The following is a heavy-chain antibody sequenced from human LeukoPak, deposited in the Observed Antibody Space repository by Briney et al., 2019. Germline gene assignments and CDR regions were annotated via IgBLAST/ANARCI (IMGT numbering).Heavy chain of an antibody. J-gene: IGHJ3*02. D-gene: IGHD3-10*01. V-gene: IGHV3-21*01. CDR3: YYYGSGMFRDDAFDI. Sequence: GGSLRLSCAASGFTLSNYEVNWVRQAPGKGLEWVSSISSSSSYIYYADSVKGRFTISRDNAKNSLYLQMNSLRAEDTAVYYCYYYGSGMFRDDAFDIWGQGTMVTVSS. CDR1: GFTLSNYE. CDR2: ISSSSSYI.